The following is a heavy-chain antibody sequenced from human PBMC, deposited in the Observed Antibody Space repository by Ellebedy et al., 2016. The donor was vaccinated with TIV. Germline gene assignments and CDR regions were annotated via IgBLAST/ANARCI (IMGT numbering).Heavy chain of an antibody. V-gene: IGHV4-59*08. J-gene: IGHJ3*02. CDR2: IYYSGST. CDR3: ARRGGGSYSTNAFDI. D-gene: IGHD1-26*01. Sequence: MPSETLSLTCTVSGGSISPYYWSWIRQPPGKGLEWIGYIYYSGSTNYNPSLKSRVTISVDTSKNQFSLKLSSVTAADTAVYYCARRGGGSYSTNAFDIWGQGTMVTVSS. CDR1: GGSISPYY.